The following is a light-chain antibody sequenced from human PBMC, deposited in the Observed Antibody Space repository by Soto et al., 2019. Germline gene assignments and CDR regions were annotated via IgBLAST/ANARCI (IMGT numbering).Light chain of an antibody. CDR3: QQGHDWPLT. J-gene: IGKJ2*01. CDR2: GVS. V-gene: IGKV3-15*01. CDR1: QSISGE. Sequence: EIVMTQSPATLSMSPGERATLSCRASQSISGELDWYEQRPGQPPRLLIYGVSTSATGVQDRYSGSGSGSDFTLTISGLQSEDCAVSYCQQGHDWPLTFVQGTRLDI.